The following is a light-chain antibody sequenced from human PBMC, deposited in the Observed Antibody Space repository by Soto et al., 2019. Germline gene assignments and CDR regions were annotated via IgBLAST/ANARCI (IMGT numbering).Light chain of an antibody. CDR3: QILGTGIPCV. J-gene: IGLJ3*02. V-gene: IGLV4-69*01. Sequence: QLVLTQSPSASASLGASVKLTCTLSSGHSSYAIAWHQQQPEKGPRYLMKLNSDGSHSKGDGIPDRFSGSSSGAERYLTISSLQSEDEAAYYCQILGTGIPCVFGGGTTLTVL. CDR2: LNSDGSH. CDR1: SGHSSYA.